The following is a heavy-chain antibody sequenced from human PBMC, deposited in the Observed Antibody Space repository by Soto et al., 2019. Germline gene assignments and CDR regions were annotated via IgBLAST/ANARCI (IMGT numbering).Heavy chain of an antibody. Sequence: SETLSLTCTVSGGSISSYYWSWIRQPPGKGLEWIGYIYYSGSTNYNPSLKSRITISVDTSKNQFSLKLSSVTAADTAVYYCARVSIAAAGTGLVVYYFDYWGQGTLVTVSS. CDR1: GGSISSYY. CDR2: IYYSGST. J-gene: IGHJ4*02. D-gene: IGHD6-13*01. V-gene: IGHV4-59*01. CDR3: ARVSIAAAGTGLVVYYFDY.